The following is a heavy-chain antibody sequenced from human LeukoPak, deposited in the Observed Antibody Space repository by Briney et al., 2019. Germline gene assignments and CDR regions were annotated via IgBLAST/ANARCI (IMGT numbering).Heavy chain of an antibody. Sequence: GGSLRLSCAASGFIFSNYGMHWVRQAPGKGLEWVAIIWHDGSNKYYADSVKGRFTISRDNSKNTLYLQMNSLRVEDTAVYYCARSVLGPRNALDIWGQGTMVTVSS. J-gene: IGHJ3*02. CDR1: GFIFSNYG. CDR3: ARSVLGPRNALDI. CDR2: IWHDGSNK. D-gene: IGHD1-26*01. V-gene: IGHV3-33*01.